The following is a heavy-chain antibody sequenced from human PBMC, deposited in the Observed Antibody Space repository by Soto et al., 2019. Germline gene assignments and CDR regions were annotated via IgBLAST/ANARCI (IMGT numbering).Heavy chain of an antibody. V-gene: IGHV3-23*01. CDR2: ISGSGSST. CDR3: AYFTALNYYYGMDV. CDR1: GFTFTNYA. D-gene: IGHD1-26*01. Sequence: EVQLLESGGGLVQPGGSLRLSCAASGFTFTNYAMSWVRQAPGKGLEWVSAISGSGSSTYYADSVKGRFTISRDNSENTLFLQMNSLRAEDTDVYYCAYFTALNYYYGMDVWGQGTTVTVSS. J-gene: IGHJ6*02.